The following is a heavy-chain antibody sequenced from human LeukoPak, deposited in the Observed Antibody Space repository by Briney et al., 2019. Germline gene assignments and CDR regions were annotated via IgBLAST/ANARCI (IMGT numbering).Heavy chain of an antibody. Sequence: ASVKVSCKASGYTFASYYMHWVRQAPGQGLEWMGIINPGGGSTSYAQKFQGRVTMTRDTSTSTVYMELSSLRSEDTAVYYCAREGTPGYSSPEENYFDYWGQGTLVTVSS. CDR3: AREGTPGYSSPEENYFDY. CDR1: GYTFASYY. D-gene: IGHD6-13*01. V-gene: IGHV1-46*01. CDR2: INPGGGST. J-gene: IGHJ4*02.